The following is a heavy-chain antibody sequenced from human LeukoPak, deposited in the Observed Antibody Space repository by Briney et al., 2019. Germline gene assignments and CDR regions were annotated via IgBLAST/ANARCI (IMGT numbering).Heavy chain of an antibody. Sequence: PSETLSLTCTVSGGSISSSSYYWGWIRQPPGKGLEWIGSIYHSGSTYYNPSLKSRVTISVDTSKNQFSLKLSSVTAADTAVYYCATLGRGYCSGGSCYDYWGQGTLVTVSS. CDR2: IYHSGST. D-gene: IGHD2-15*01. CDR3: ATLGRGYCSGGSCYDY. J-gene: IGHJ4*02. V-gene: IGHV4-39*07. CDR1: GGSISSSSYY.